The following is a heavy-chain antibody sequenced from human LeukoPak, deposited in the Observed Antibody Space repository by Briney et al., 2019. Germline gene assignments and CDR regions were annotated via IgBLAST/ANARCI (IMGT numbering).Heavy chain of an antibody. V-gene: IGHV4-34*01. CDR2: INHSGST. D-gene: IGHD2-15*01. CDR1: GGSFSGYY. Sequence: SETLSLTCAVYGGSFSGYYWSWIRQPPGKGLEWIGEINHSGSTNYNPSLKSRVTISVEPSKNQFSLKLSSVTAPDTAVYYCAKSRVPYRLPRNWFDPWGQGTLVTVSS. J-gene: IGHJ5*02. CDR3: AKSRVPYRLPRNWFDP.